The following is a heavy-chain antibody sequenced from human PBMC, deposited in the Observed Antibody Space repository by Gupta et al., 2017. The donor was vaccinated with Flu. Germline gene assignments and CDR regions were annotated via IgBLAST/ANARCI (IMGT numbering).Heavy chain of an antibody. V-gene: IGHV3-74*01. Sequence: GFTFRTYWMHWVRQVPGKGLVWVARINPDGTQKNYADFVKGRFTISRDNARNTLVLKMNSLRAEDTAVYYCSMDTFGPFDYWGQGTLGAVSS. CDR3: SMDTFGPFDY. D-gene: IGHD5-18*01. J-gene: IGHJ4*02. CDR1: GFTFRTYW. CDR2: INPDGTQK.